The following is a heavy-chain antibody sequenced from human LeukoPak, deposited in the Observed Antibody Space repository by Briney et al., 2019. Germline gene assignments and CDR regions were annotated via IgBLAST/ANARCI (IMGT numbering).Heavy chain of an antibody. Sequence: ASVKVSCKASGYTFTCYDINWVRQATGQGLEWMGWMNPNSGNTGYAQKFQGRVTMTRNTSISTAYMELSSLRSEDTAVYYCAGDGGYGGSRAFDIWGQGTMVTVSS. CDR1: GYTFTCYD. CDR3: AGDGGYGGSRAFDI. J-gene: IGHJ3*02. D-gene: IGHD1-26*01. CDR2: MNPNSGNT. V-gene: IGHV1-8*01.